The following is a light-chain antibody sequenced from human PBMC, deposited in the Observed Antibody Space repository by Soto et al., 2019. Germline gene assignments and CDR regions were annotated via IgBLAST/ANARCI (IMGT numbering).Light chain of an antibody. CDR3: QEYAGAPIP. V-gene: IGKV3-20*01. CDR1: QSVSSSY. CDR2: GAS. J-gene: IGKJ1*01. Sequence: GLAQSAGTLSLYPGERATLSCRASQSVSSSYLAWYQQKPGQAPRLLIYGASSRATGIPDRFSGSGSGTDFTLTIARVEPEDFAVYYCQEYAGAPIPFGLGSKVDIK.